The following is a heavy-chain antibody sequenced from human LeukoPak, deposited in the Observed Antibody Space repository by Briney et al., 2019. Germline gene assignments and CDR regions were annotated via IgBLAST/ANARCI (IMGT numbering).Heavy chain of an antibody. CDR3: ARDPFGEVLTHWFDP. CDR2: IIPIFGTA. CDR1: GGTFSSYA. D-gene: IGHD3-10*01. V-gene: IGHV1-69*13. J-gene: IGHJ5*02. Sequence: SVKVSCKASGGTFSSYAISWVRQAPGQGLEWMGGIIPIFGTANYAQKFQGRVTITADESTSTAYMELSSLRSEDTAVYYCARDPFGEVLTHWFDPWGQGTLVTVSS.